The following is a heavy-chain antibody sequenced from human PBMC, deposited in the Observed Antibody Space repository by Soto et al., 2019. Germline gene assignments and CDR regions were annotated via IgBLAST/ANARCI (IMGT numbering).Heavy chain of an antibody. J-gene: IGHJ4*02. D-gene: IGHD6-13*01. CDR1: GGSISSYY. V-gene: IGHV4-59*01. Sequence: SETLSLTCTVSGGSISSYYWSWIRPPPGKGLEGIGYIYFTGSTNYKPSLKSRVTMSVDPSKSQFSLKLNSVTAADTAVYYCARKSLSSSWREANFDYWGQGTLVTVS. CDR2: IYFTGST. CDR3: ARKSLSSSWREANFDY.